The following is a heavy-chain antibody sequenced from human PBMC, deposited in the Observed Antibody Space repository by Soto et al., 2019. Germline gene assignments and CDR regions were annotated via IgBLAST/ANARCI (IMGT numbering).Heavy chain of an antibody. CDR3: AGEATTVTTISWFGP. J-gene: IGHJ5*02. CDR2: TYCRSKCYN. CDR1: GDSVSSNSAA. Sequence: SQTLSLTCAISGDSVSSNSAAWNWIRQSPSRGLEWLGRTYCRSKCYNDYAVSVKSRITINPDTSKNQFSLHLNSVTPEDTAVYYCAGEATTVTTISWFGPWGQGTLVTVSS. D-gene: IGHD4-4*01. V-gene: IGHV6-1*01.